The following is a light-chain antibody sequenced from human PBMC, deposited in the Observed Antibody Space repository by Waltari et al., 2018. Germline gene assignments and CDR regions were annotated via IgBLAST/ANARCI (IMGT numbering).Light chain of an antibody. Sequence: EVVLTQSPPTLSLSPGERATLSCRASQSVSTYLAWYQHKPGQPPRLLIFNASDRATGVPTRFSGSGSGTDFTLTISSLEPEDFAVYYCQQRSSGPPVTFGQGTRVEI. CDR3: QQRSSGPPVT. CDR2: NAS. J-gene: IGKJ5*01. CDR1: QSVSTY. V-gene: IGKV3-11*01.